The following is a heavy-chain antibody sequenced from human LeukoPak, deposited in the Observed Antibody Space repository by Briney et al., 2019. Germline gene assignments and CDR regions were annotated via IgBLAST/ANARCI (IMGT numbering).Heavy chain of an antibody. CDR3: ARASYSSSWYWFDP. J-gene: IGHJ5*02. Sequence: PGGSLRLSCAASGFTVSSNYMSWVRQAPGKGLEWVSIIYSGGSTYYADSVKGRFPISRDISKNTLYLQMNSLRAEDTAVYYCARASYSSSWYWFDPWGQGTLVTVSS. CDR2: IYSGGST. V-gene: IGHV3-53*01. CDR1: GFTVSSNY. D-gene: IGHD6-13*01.